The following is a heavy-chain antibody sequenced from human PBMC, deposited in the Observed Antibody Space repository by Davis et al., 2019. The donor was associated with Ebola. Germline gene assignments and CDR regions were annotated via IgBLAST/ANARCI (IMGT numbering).Heavy chain of an antibody. Sequence: SLNLSCSPSGRTFTGYAAHWVRQAPEQWLRWVAAVSYDAGYEFYSDSVKGRFTISRDNAKTTVDLHMSSLRSEYTAVYYCAREIVQMPTSGGFGGFDMWGQGTLVTVSS. J-gene: IGHJ3*02. V-gene: IGHV3-30*04. CDR1: GRTFTGYA. D-gene: IGHD5-24*01. CDR3: AREIVQMPTSGGFGGFDM. CDR2: VSYDAGYE.